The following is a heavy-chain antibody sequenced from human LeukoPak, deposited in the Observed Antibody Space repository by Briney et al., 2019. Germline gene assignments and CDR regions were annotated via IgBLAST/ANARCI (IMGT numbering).Heavy chain of an antibody. CDR1: GGSISSYY. CDR2: IYTSGST. D-gene: IGHD4-17*01. CDR3: ARAPPTTVTTFAFDI. V-gene: IGHV4-4*07. J-gene: IGHJ3*02. Sequence: KASETLSLTCTVSGGSISSYYWSWIRQPAGKGLEWIGRIYTSGSTNYNPSLKNRVNMSVDTSKNQFSMKPSSLTAADPAVYYCARAPPTTVTTFAFDIWGQRTMVTVSS.